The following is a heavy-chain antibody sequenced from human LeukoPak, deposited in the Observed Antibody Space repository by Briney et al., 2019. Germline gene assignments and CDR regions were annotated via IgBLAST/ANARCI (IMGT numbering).Heavy chain of an antibody. CDR1: GFTFSIYW. Sequence: GGSLRLSCAASGFTFSIYWMYWVRQAPGEGLMWVSRCDSDGSGTTYVDSVKGRFTVSRDNAKSTLYLQMSSLRAEDMAVYYCATSSVWGGAFNIWGQGTMVTVSS. CDR3: ATSSVWGGAFNI. D-gene: IGHD3-16*01. CDR2: CDSDGSGT. V-gene: IGHV3-74*01. J-gene: IGHJ3*02.